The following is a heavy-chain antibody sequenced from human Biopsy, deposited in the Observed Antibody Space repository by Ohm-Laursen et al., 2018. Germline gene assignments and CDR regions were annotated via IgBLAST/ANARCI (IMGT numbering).Heavy chain of an antibody. V-gene: IGHV3-48*03. J-gene: IGHJ4*02. D-gene: IGHD3-10*01. CDR1: GFTFSSYE. CDR2: ISSDGKTI. Sequence: SLRLSCAASGFTFSSYELNWVRQAPGKGLERLSYISSDGKTIYYADSVRGRFTISRDNAKNSLHLRMSSLRVEDTAVYYCATYYNANYGSLAGDSWGQGTLVTVSS. CDR3: ATYYNANYGSLAGDS.